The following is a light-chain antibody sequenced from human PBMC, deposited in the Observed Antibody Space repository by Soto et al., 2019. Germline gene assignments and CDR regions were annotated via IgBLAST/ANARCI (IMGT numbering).Light chain of an antibody. V-gene: IGLV4-69*01. CDR3: QTWGSGIRGV. J-gene: IGLJ2*01. CDR2: LNSDGSH. CDR1: SGHSSYA. Sequence: QSVLTQAPSASASLGASVKLTCTLSSGHSSYAIAWHQQQPEKGPRYLMKLNSDGSHSKGDGIPDRFSGSSSGAERYLTISSLQSADEADYYCQTWGSGIRGVFGGGTKLTVL.